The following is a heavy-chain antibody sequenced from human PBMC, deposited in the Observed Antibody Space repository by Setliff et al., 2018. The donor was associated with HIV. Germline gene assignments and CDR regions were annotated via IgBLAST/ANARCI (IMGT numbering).Heavy chain of an antibody. CDR1: GFTFSKNS. CDR2: ISSSSSTL. V-gene: IGHV3-48*01. Sequence: PGGSLRLSCAASGFTFSKNSMNWVRQAPGKGLEWISYISSSSSTLYYADSVKGRFTISRDNSKNTVYLQMDSLRAADTAVYYCARAPTIAAREHFYYYMDVWGRGTTVTVSS. J-gene: IGHJ6*03. CDR3: ARAPTIAAREHFYYYMDV. D-gene: IGHD6-6*01.